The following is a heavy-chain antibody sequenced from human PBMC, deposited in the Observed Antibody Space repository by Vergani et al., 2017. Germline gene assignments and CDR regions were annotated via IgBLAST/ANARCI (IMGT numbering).Heavy chain of an antibody. CDR3: ARPVGPSAIADGYHV. D-gene: IGHD3-10*01. CDR1: GDSISRSHYY. Sequence: QLQLQESGPGLVKPSETLSLSCRVSGDSISRSHYYWGFIRQPPGKGLEWIGYISSSGSPYYNPTLKSRLAFSVDPSKNLFSLRLKSVTATDTGMYYCARPVGPSAIADGYHVWGQGTMVTVS. V-gene: IGHV4-39*02. CDR2: ISSSGSP. J-gene: IGHJ3*01.